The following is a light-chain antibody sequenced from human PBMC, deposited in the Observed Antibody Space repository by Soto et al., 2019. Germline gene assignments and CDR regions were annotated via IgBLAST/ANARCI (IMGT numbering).Light chain of an antibody. V-gene: IGKV1-5*01. J-gene: IGKJ2*01. CDR2: DAS. CDR1: QSLSSW. Sequence: GDRVTIPCRASQSLSSWLAWYQQKPGKAPKLLIYDASSLESGVPSRFSGSGSGTEFTLTISSLQPDDFATYYCQQYNSYSPTFGQGTKLEIK. CDR3: QQYNSYSPT.